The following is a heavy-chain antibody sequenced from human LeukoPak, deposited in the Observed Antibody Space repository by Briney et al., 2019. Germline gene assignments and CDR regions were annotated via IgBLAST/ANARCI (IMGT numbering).Heavy chain of an antibody. D-gene: IGHD1-26*01. CDR1: GGSISSGDYY. Sequence: TLSLTCTVSGGSISSGDYYWSWIRQPPGKGLEWIGYIYYSGSTYYNPSLKSRVTISVDTSKNQFSLKLSSVTAADTAVYYCAREREQGSYFDYWGQGTLVTVS. J-gene: IGHJ4*02. V-gene: IGHV4-30-4*08. CDR2: IYYSGST. CDR3: AREREQGSYFDY.